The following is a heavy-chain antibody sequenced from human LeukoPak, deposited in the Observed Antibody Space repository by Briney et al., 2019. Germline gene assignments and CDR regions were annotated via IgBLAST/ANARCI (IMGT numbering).Heavy chain of an antibody. D-gene: IGHD1-1*01. V-gene: IGHV1-2*02. CDR3: ARGGTTVTLFDY. Sequence: ASVKVSCKASGYTFTSYDINWVRQATGQGLEWMGWMNPNSGGTNYAQKFQGRVTMTRDTSISTAYMELSRLRSDDTAVYYCARGGTTVTLFDYWGQGTLVTVSS. CDR1: GYTFTSYD. J-gene: IGHJ4*02. CDR2: MNPNSGGT.